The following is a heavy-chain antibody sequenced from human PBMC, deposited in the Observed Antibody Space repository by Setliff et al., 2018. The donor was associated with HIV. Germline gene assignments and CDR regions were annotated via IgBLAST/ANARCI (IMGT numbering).Heavy chain of an antibody. V-gene: IGHV1-8*02. CDR3: AKLGRGSYDFWSGPRDAFDI. CDR2: MNPNSGNT. D-gene: IGHD3-3*01. CDR1: GYTFTSYD. Sequence: ASVKVSCKASGYTFTSYDINWVRQATGQGLEWMGWMNPNSGNTGYAQKFQGRVTMTRNTSISTAYMELSSLRSEDTAVYYCAKLGRGSYDFWSGPRDAFDIWGQGTMVTVSS. J-gene: IGHJ3*02.